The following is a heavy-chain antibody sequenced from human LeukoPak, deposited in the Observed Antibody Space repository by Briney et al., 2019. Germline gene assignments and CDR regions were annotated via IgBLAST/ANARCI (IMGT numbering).Heavy chain of an antibody. CDR3: ATAGVRSCASDY. D-gene: IGHD1-26*01. CDR1: GYTXTELS. V-gene: IGHV1-24*01. Sequence: ASVKVSCKVSGYTXTELSMHGVRQAPGKGLEWMGGFDPEDGETIYAQKFQGRVTMTEDTSTDTAYMELSSLRSEDTAVYYCATAGVRSCASDYWGQGTLVTVSS. J-gene: IGHJ4*02. CDR2: FDPEDGET.